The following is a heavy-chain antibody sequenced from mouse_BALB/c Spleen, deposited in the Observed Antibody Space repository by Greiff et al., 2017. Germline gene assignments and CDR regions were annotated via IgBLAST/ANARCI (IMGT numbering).Heavy chain of an antibody. D-gene: IGHD2-4*01. Sequence: EVQGVESGGGLVKPGGSLKLSCAASGFAFSSYDMSWVRQTPETRLEWVAYISSGGGSTYYPDTVKGRFTISRDNAKNTLYLQMSSLKSEDAAMYYCARHANYDPLYAMDYWGQGTSVTVSS. J-gene: IGHJ4*01. CDR2: ISSGGGST. CDR1: GFAFSSYD. V-gene: IGHV5-12-1*01. CDR3: ARHANYDPLYAMDY.